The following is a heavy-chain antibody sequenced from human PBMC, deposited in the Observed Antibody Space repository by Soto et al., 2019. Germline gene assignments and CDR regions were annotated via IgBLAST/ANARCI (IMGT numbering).Heavy chain of an antibody. CDR3: ARIDGVSAPYYYYGMDV. CDR2: IDWDDDK. V-gene: IGHV2-70*11. CDR1: GFSLSSGMC. J-gene: IGHJ6*02. D-gene: IGHD4-17*01. Sequence: SGPTLVNPTQTLTLTCTFSGFSLSSGMCLTWIRQPPGKALEWLARIDWDDDKYYRTSLRTRLTISKDTSKNQVVLTMTNMDPVDTATYYCARIDGVSAPYYYYGMDVWGQGTTVTVSS.